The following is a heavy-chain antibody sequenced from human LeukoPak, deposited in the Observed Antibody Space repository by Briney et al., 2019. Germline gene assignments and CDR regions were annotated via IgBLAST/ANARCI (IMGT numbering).Heavy chain of an antibody. CDR1: GGSIRSYY. V-gene: IGHV4-59*01. J-gene: IGHJ2*01. D-gene: IGHD3-3*01. CDR2: IYHSGST. Sequence: PSETLSLTCTVSGGSIRSYYWSWIRQPPGKGLEWIGYIYHSGSTNYNPSLESRVTISVDTSKNQFSLKLNSVTAADTAVYYCARAGVVTNPNSYWYFDLWGRGTLVTVSS. CDR3: ARAGVVTNPNSYWYFDL.